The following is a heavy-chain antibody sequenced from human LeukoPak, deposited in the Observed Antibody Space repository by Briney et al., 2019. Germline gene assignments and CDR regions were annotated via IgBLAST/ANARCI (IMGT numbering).Heavy chain of an antibody. Sequence: HPGGSLRLSCAASGFTFSSYAMSWVRQAPGKGREWVSGISGSGGSTYYADSVKGRFTISRDNSKNTLYLRMNSLRAEDTAVYCCARDRVAFLEWLLSYWGQGTLVTVSS. CDR3: ARDRVAFLEWLLSY. CDR2: ISGSGGST. CDR1: GFTFSSYA. V-gene: IGHV3-23*01. J-gene: IGHJ4*02. D-gene: IGHD3-3*02.